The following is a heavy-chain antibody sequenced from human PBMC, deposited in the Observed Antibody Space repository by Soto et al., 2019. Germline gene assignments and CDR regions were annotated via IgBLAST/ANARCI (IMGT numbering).Heavy chain of an antibody. CDR3: ARDRAYYDFWSGYYTPIDAFDI. D-gene: IGHD3-3*01. V-gene: IGHV1-2*04. CDR1: GYTFTGYY. Sequence: ASVKVSCKASGYTFTGYYVHWVRQAPGQGLEWMGWINPNSGGTNYAQNFQGWVTMTRDTSISTAYMELRSLRPDDTAVYYCARDRAYYDFWSGYYTPIDAFDIWGQGTMVTVSS. J-gene: IGHJ3*02. CDR2: INPNSGGT.